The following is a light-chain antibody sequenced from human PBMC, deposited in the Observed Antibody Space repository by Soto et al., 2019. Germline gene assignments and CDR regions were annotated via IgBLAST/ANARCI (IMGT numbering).Light chain of an antibody. CDR1: QSVSSN. CDR3: QQYHDWPRT. V-gene: IGKV3-15*01. J-gene: IGKJ5*01. CDR2: GAS. Sequence: EIVMTQSPATLSVSPGERATLSCRASQSVSSNLAWYQQKPGQAPWLLIYGASTRATGIPARFSGSGSGTEFTLTISSLQSEDFAVYYCQQYHDWPRTFGQGTRLEIK.